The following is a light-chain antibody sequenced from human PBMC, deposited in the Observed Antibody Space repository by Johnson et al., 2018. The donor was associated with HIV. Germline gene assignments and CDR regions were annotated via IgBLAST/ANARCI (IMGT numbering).Light chain of an antibody. CDR3: GTWASRLSAGHNYV. CDR1: SSNIGNNY. J-gene: IGLJ1*01. Sequence: QSVLTQPPSVSAAPGQKVTIPCSGSSSNIGNNYASWYQQVPGTAPKLLIYDNHKRPSGIPDRFSGSKSGTSATLGITGLQTGDAADYYCGTWASRLSAGHNYVFGTGTKFTAL. CDR2: DNH. V-gene: IGLV1-51*01.